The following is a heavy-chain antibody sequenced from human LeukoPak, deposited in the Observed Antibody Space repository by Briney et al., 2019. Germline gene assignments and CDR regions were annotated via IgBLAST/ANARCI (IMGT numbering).Heavy chain of an antibody. CDR1: GYTFTSYA. D-gene: IGHD4-17*01. V-gene: IGHV7-4-1*02. CDR2: INTNTGNP. J-gene: IGHJ4*02. Sequence: GASVKVSCKASGYTFTSYAMNWVRQAPGQGLEWMGWINTNTGNPTYAQGFTGRFVFSLHTSVSTAYLQISSLKAEDTAVYYCARLWPGPYRDYALDYWXQGTLXTVSX. CDR3: ARLWPGPYRDYALDY.